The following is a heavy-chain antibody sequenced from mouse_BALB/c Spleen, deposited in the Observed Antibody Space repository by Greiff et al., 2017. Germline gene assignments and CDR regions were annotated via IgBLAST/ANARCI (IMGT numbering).Heavy chain of an antibody. V-gene: IGHV1-69*01. D-gene: IGHD1-1*02. CDR1: GYTFTDYW. Sequence: VQLQQPGAELVMPGASVKMSCKASGYTFTDYWMHWVKQRPGQGLEWIGAIDTSDSYTSYNQKFKGKATLTVDESSSTAYMQLSSLTSEDSAVYYCARGGGYYFDYWGQGTTLTVSS. CDR2: IDTSDSYT. CDR3: ARGGGYYFDY. J-gene: IGHJ2*01.